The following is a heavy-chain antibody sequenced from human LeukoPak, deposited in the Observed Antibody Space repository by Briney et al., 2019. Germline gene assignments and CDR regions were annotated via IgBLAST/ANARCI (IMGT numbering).Heavy chain of an antibody. V-gene: IGHV4-31*03. Sequence: SQTLSLTYTVSGGSINSGGSYWSWIRQHPGKGLEWIGCIYYSWSSYYNPSLKSRVTLSLDTSKNQFSLKLSSVTAADTAVYYCARDNGDYRSIYYYMDVWGKGTTVTVSS. CDR3: ARDNGDYRSIYYYMDV. CDR2: IYYSWSS. CDR1: GGSINSGGSY. D-gene: IGHD4-11*01. J-gene: IGHJ6*03.